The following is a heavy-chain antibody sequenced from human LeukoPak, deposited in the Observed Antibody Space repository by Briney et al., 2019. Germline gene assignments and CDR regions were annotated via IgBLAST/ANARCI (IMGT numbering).Heavy chain of an antibody. J-gene: IGHJ5*02. D-gene: IGHD3-16*01. CDR1: GFTFSNYE. Sequence: GGSLRLSCAASGFTFSNYEMNWVRQAPGKGLEWISYISGSGGIMFYADSVKGRFTISRDNSKNTLFLQMNSLRADDTAVYYCAKGWRHDYVWGSYVYNWFDPWGQGTLVTVSS. CDR3: AKGWRHDYVWGSYVYNWFDP. CDR2: ISGSGGIM. V-gene: IGHV3-48*03.